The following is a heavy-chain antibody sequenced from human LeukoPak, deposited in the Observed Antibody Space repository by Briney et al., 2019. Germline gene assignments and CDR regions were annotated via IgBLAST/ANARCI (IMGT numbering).Heavy chain of an antibody. CDR2: IWYDGSNK. Sequence: GGSLRLSCAASGFTFSSYGMHWVRQAPGKGLEWVAVIWYDGSNKYYAGSVKGRFTISRDNSKNTLYLQMNSLRAEDTAVYYCAKVRQGYSGYPYFDYWGQGTLVTVSS. D-gene: IGHD5-12*01. CDR1: GFTFSSYG. J-gene: IGHJ4*02. CDR3: AKVRQGYSGYPYFDY. V-gene: IGHV3-33*06.